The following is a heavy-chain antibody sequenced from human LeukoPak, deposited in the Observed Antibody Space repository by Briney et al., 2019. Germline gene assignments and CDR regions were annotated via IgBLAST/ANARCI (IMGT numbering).Heavy chain of an antibody. D-gene: IGHD3-10*01. CDR1: GFTFSSYW. CDR3: ARDRGPRTGFMVREAYDY. V-gene: IGHV3-74*01. CDR2: INSDGTTT. Sequence: PGGSLRLSCAASGFTFSSYWVHWVRQAPGKGLVWVSRINSDGTTTAYADSVKGRFTISRDNAKNTLYLQMGSLRAEDTAVYYCARDRGPRTGFMVREAYDYWGQGTLVTVSS. J-gene: IGHJ4*02.